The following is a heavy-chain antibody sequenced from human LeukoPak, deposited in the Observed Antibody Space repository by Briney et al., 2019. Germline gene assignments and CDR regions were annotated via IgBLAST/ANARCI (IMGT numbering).Heavy chain of an antibody. J-gene: IGHJ5*02. CDR1: GFRFSDFT. CDR3: GKEGGA. Sequence: GGSLRLSCAASGFRFSDFTMTWVRQAPGRGPEWVSAIGGRGGSTYYADSLGGRFIISRDNSKDMVYLQMNSLKVEDTATYYCGKEGGAWGQGTKVTVSS. CDR2: IGGRGGST. D-gene: IGHD3-16*01. V-gene: IGHV3-23*01.